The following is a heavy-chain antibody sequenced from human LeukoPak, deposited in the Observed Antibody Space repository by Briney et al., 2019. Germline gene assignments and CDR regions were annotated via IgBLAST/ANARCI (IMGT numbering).Heavy chain of an antibody. CDR3: AREALGRFYMDV. CDR1: GFTFSSYS. D-gene: IGHD7-27*01. V-gene: IGHV3-48*04. CDR2: ISSSGSSI. J-gene: IGHJ6*03. Sequence: GGSLRLSCAASGFTFSSYSMNWVHQAPGKGLEWVSYISSSGSSIYYADAVKGRFTISRDNAKNSLYLQMNSLRVEDTAVYYCAREALGRFYMDVWGKGTTVTVSS.